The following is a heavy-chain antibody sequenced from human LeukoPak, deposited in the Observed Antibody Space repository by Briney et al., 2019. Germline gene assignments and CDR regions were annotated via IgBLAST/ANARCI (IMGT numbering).Heavy chain of an antibody. Sequence: QPGRSLRLSCAASGFTFDDYAMPWVRQAPGKGLEWVSGISWNSGSIGYADSVKGRFTISRDNAKNSLYLQMNSLRAEDMALYYCAKGMDSSGWYSGKIDYWGQGTLVTVSS. CDR3: AKGMDSSGWYSGKIDY. V-gene: IGHV3-9*03. D-gene: IGHD6-19*01. CDR1: GFTFDDYA. J-gene: IGHJ4*02. CDR2: ISWNSGSI.